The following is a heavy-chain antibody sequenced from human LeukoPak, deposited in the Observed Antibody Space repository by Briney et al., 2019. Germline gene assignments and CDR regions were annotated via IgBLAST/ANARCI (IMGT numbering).Heavy chain of an antibody. CDR1: GDSISPYY. V-gene: IGHV4-59*01. CDR3: ARGGYHDLLDPWLGPHDY. CDR2: VYYSGSA. D-gene: IGHD3-9*01. J-gene: IGHJ4*02. Sequence: PSETLSLTCTVSGDSISPYYWSWIRQPPGKGLEWIGCVYYSGSANYNPSLQRRVTISVDTSNNQFSLKLSSVTAADTAVYFCARGGYHDLLDPWLGPHDYWGQGTLVTVSS.